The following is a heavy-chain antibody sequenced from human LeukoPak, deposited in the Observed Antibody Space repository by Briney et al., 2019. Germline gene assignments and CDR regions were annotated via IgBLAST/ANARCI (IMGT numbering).Heavy chain of an antibody. D-gene: IGHD5-24*01. CDR2: ISSSGSTI. CDR1: GFTFSSYE. J-gene: IGHJ4*02. Sequence: GGSLRLSCAASGFTFSSYEMNWVRQAPGKGLEWVSYISSSGSTIYYADSVKGRFTISRDNSKNTLYLQMNSLRAEDTAVYYCAKLAGWLQFFPFSWGQGTLVTVSS. CDR3: AKLAGWLQFFPFS. V-gene: IGHV3-48*03.